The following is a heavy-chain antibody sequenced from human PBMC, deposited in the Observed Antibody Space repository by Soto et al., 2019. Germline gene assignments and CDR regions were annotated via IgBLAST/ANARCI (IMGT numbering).Heavy chain of an antibody. V-gene: IGHV3-74*01. CDR2: INSDGSST. CDR3: ARSSRPYYDFWSGPSPYQYYYYGMDL. D-gene: IGHD3-3*01. J-gene: IGHJ6*02. CDR1: GFTFSSYW. Sequence: RRLSCAASGFTFSSYWMHWVRQAPGKGLVWVSRINSDGSSTSYADSVKGRFTISRDNAKNTLYLQMNSLRAEDTAVYYCARSSRPYYDFWSGPSPYQYYYYGMDLWGQGTTVTVSS.